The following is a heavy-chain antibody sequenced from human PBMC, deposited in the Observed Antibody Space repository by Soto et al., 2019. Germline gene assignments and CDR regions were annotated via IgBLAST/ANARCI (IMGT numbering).Heavy chain of an antibody. CDR3: AKDLRLELLRLGAFDI. Sequence: GGSLRLSCAASGFTFSSYAMSWVRQAPGKGLEWVSAISGSGGSTYYADSVKGRFTISRDNSKNTLYLQMNSLRAEDTAVYYCAKDLRLELLRLGAFDIWGQGTMVTVSS. J-gene: IGHJ3*02. D-gene: IGHD1-7*01. V-gene: IGHV3-23*01. CDR1: GFTFSSYA. CDR2: ISGSGGST.